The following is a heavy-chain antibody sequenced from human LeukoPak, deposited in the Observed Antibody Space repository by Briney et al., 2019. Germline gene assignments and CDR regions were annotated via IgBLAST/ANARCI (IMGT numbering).Heavy chain of an antibody. CDR3: ARAEEWGATTDLDY. J-gene: IGHJ4*02. D-gene: IGHD1-26*01. Sequence: ASVKVSCKASGYTFTGYYMHWVRQAPGQGLEWMGWINPNSGGTNYAQKFQGRVTMTTDTSTSTAYMELRSLRSDDTAVYYCARAEEWGATTDLDYWGQGTLVTVSS. CDR1: GYTFTGYY. V-gene: IGHV1-2*02. CDR2: INPNSGGT.